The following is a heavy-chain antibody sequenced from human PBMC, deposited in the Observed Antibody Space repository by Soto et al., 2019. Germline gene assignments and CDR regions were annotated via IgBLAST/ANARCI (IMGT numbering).Heavy chain of an antibody. V-gene: IGHV3-30*18. CDR1: GFTFSSYG. J-gene: IGHJ4*02. Sequence: QVQLVESGGGVVQPGRSLRLSCAASGFTFSSYGMRWVRQAPGKGLEWVAVISYDGSNKYYADSVKGRFTISRDNSKNTLYLQMNSLRAEDTAVYYCAKVLHPNMVRGVIFDYWGQGTLVTVSS. CDR3: AKVLHPNMVRGVIFDY. D-gene: IGHD3-10*01. CDR2: ISYDGSNK.